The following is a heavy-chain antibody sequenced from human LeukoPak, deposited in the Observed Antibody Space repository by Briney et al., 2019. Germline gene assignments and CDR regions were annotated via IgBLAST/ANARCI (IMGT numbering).Heavy chain of an antibody. D-gene: IGHD3-22*01. CDR1: GGSISSYY. J-gene: IGHJ4*02. CDR3: ARGLSSYYDSSGYYYRQGDYFDY. Sequence: SETLSLTCTVSGGSISSYYWSWIRQPPGKGLEWIGYIYYSGSTNYNPSLKSRVTISVDTSKNQFSLKLSSVTAADTAVYYCARGLSSYYDSSGYYYRQGDYFDYWGQGTLVTVSS. V-gene: IGHV4-59*12. CDR2: IYYSGST.